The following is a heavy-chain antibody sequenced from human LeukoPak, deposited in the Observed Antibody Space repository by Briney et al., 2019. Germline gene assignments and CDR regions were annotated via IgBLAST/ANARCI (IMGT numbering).Heavy chain of an antibody. CDR1: GFTFSSYW. Sequence: GGSLRLSCAASGFTFSSYWMHWVRQVAGKGLVWVSRINSDGSSTSYADSVKGRFTISRDNAKNTLYLQMNSLRAEDTAVYYCAKVNIVLVPTARRWFDPWGQGTLVTVSS. V-gene: IGHV3-74*01. CDR3: AKVNIVLVPTARRWFDP. CDR2: INSDGSST. J-gene: IGHJ5*02. D-gene: IGHD2-2*01.